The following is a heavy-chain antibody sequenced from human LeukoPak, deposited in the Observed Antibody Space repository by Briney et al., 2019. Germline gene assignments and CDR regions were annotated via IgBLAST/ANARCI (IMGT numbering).Heavy chain of an antibody. CDR1: GGSFSSYF. Sequence: SETLSLTCAVYGGSFSSYFWSWVRQPAGKGLEWIGRIYPSGNTNYNPSLKSRVTLSVDTSKTQFFLRLSSVTAADTAVYYCAREDSGSYYNYYYFYMDVWGKGTTVTISS. CDR3: AREDSGSYYNYYYFYMDV. CDR2: IYPSGNT. D-gene: IGHD3-10*01. V-gene: IGHV4-4*07. J-gene: IGHJ6*03.